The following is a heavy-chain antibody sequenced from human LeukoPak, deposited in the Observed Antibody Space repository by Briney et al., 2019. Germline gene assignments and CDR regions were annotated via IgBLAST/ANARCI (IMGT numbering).Heavy chain of an antibody. Sequence: SETLSLTCTVSGGSISTYYWSWIRQPPGKGLEWIGEINHSGSTNYNPSLKSRVTISVDTSKNQFSLKLSSVTAADTAVYYCARGGRHCSSTSCYPRHYYYYGMDVWGQGTTVTVSS. D-gene: IGHD2-2*01. J-gene: IGHJ6*02. V-gene: IGHV4-34*01. CDR2: INHSGST. CDR1: GGSISTYY. CDR3: ARGGRHCSSTSCYPRHYYYYGMDV.